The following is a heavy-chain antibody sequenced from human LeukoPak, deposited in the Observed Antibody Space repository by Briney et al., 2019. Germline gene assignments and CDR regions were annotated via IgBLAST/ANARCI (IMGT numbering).Heavy chain of an antibody. D-gene: IGHD3-10*01. V-gene: IGHV3-23*01. CDR3: AKDPGFGELFD. J-gene: IGHJ4*02. CDR1: GFTFSSYA. CDR2: ISGSGGST. Sequence: GGSLRLSCAASGFTFSSYAMSWVRQAPGKGLEWVSVISGSGGSTYSADSVKGRFTISRDNSKNTLYLQMNSLRAEDTAVYFCAKDPGFGELFDWGQGTLVTVSS.